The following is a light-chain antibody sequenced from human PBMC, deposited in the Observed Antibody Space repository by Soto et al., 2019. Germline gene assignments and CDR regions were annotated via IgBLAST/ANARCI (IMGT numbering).Light chain of an antibody. Sequence: QSALTQPPSASGSPGQSVTISCTGTSSDVGGYNYVSWYQQHPGKAPKVMIYEVSKRTSGVPDRFSGSKSGNTASLTVSGLQAEDEADYYCSSYAGSNLVFGGGTQRTVL. V-gene: IGLV2-8*01. J-gene: IGLJ2*01. CDR3: SSYAGSNLV. CDR2: EVS. CDR1: SSDVGGYNY.